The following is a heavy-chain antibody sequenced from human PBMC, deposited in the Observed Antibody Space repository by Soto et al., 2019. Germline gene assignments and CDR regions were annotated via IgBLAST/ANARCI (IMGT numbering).Heavy chain of an antibody. Sequence: PGASMKISCKGSGYSFTNSWINWVRQMPGKGLEWMGRIDPRDSYANYSPSFQGHVTISADKSSSTAYLQWSSLKASDTAMYYCTRQSETYYDSSGYYFDYWGQGTLVTVSS. CDR2: IDPRDSYA. D-gene: IGHD3-22*01. J-gene: IGHJ4*02. V-gene: IGHV5-10-1*01. CDR3: TRQSETYYDSSGYYFDY. CDR1: GYSFTNSW.